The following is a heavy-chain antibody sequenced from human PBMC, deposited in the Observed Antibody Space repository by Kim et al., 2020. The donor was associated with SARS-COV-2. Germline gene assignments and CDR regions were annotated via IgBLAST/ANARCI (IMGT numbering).Heavy chain of an antibody. V-gene: IGHV1-46*01. CDR3: ARDLTMVRGVFDY. D-gene: IGHD3-10*01. Sequence: YEQKFQGRVTMTRDTSTSTVYMELSSLRSEDTAVYYCARDLTMVRGVFDYWGQGTLVTVSS. J-gene: IGHJ4*02.